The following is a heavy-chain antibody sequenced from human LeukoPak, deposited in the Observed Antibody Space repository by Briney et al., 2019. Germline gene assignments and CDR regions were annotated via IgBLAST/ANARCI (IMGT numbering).Heavy chain of an antibody. Sequence: GGSLRLSCAASGLTFSSYGMHWVRQAPGKGLEWVAVISYDGSNKYYADSVKGRFTISRDNSKNTLYLQMNSLRAEDTAVYYCAKEVVMATGLFDYWGQGTLVTVSS. CDR2: ISYDGSNK. V-gene: IGHV3-30*18. CDR3: AKEVVMATGLFDY. D-gene: IGHD2-21*01. CDR1: GLTFSSYG. J-gene: IGHJ4*02.